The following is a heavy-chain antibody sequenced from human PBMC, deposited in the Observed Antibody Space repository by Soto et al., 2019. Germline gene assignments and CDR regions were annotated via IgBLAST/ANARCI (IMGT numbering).Heavy chain of an antibody. CDR2: ISYDGSNK. Sequence: GGSLRLSCAASGFTFSSYGMHWVRQAPGKGLEWVAVISYDGSNKYYADSVKGRFTISRDNSKNTLYLQMNSLRAEDTAVYYCAKEPITIFGVVIIYYGMDVWGQGTTVTVSS. J-gene: IGHJ6*02. V-gene: IGHV3-30*18. CDR1: GFTFSSYG. CDR3: AKEPITIFGVVIIYYGMDV. D-gene: IGHD3-3*01.